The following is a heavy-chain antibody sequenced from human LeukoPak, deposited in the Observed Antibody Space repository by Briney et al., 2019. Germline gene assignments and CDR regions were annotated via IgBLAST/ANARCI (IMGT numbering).Heavy chain of an antibody. CDR2: INPSGGST. V-gene: IGHV1-46*01. J-gene: IGHJ4*02. D-gene: IGHD6-13*01. CDR3: AREAAAGNFDY. Sequence: ASVKVSCKASRYAFTSYYMHWVRQAPGQGLEWMGIINPSGGSTSYAQKFQGRVTMTRDTSTSTVYMELSSLRSEDTAVYYCAREAAAGNFDYWGQGTLVTVSS. CDR1: RYAFTSYY.